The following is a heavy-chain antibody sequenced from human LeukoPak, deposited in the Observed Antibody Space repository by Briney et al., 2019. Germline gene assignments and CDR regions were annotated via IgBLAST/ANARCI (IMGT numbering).Heavy chain of an antibody. CDR1: GFIFSSYW. CDR3: ARGPGDFDASDI. J-gene: IGHJ3*02. CDR2: IKENGIEK. Sequence: GGSLLLSCEASGFIFSSYWMSWVRQAPGKGPEWVAHIKENGIEKRYADSVKGRFTISRDNVKQSLCLQMSSLRAEDTAVYYCARGPGDFDASDIWGQGTVVSVSS. V-gene: IGHV3-7*01. D-gene: IGHD1-14*01.